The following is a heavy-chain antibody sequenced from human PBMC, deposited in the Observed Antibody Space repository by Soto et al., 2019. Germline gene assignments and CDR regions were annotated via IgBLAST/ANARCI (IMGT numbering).Heavy chain of an antibody. J-gene: IGHJ4*02. D-gene: IGHD3-22*01. V-gene: IGHV1-2*04. CDR2: INPNSGGT. CDR1: GYTFTGYY. CDR3: ARVVGDYYDSSGYSDY. Sequence: ASVKVSCKASGYTFTGYYMHWVRQAPGQGLEWMGWINPNSGGTNYAQKFQGWVTMTTDTSTSTAYMELRSLRSDDTAVYYCARVVGDYYDSSGYSDYWGQGTLVTVSS.